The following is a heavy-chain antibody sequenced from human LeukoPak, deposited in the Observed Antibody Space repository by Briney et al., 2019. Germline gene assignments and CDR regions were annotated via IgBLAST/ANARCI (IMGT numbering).Heavy chain of an antibody. Sequence: ASVKVSCKASGYTFTSYVINWVRQAPVQGHEWMGWISPYNGNTNYAQKLQGTVTMTTDTSTSTAYMELRSLRSDDTAVYYCARDRASGIVDYWGQGTLVTVSS. J-gene: IGHJ4*02. CDR3: ARDRASGIVDY. V-gene: IGHV1-18*01. CDR1: GYTFTSYV. CDR2: ISPYNGNT. D-gene: IGHD6-13*01.